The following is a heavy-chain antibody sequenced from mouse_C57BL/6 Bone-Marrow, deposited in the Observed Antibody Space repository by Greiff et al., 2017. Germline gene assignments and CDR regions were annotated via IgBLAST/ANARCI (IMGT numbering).Heavy chain of an antibody. Sequence: VQLKESGPGLVKPSQTVFLTCTVTGISITTGNYRWSWIRQFPGNKLEWIGYIYYSGTITYNPSLTSRTTITRDTPKNQFFLEMNSLTAEDTATYYCAGGNFYWYCDVWGTGTTVTVSS. J-gene: IGHJ1*03. V-gene: IGHV3-5*01. CDR2: IYYSGTI. CDR1: GISITTGNYR. CDR3: AGGNFYWYCDV. D-gene: IGHD2-1*01.